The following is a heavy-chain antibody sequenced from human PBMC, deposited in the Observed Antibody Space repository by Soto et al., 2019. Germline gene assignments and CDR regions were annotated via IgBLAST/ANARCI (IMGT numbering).Heavy chain of an antibody. CDR1: GFTFSSYG. D-gene: IGHD3-10*01. Sequence: GGSLRLSCAASGFTFSSYGMHWVRQAPGKGLEWVAVIWCDGSNKYYADSVKGRFTISRDNSKNTLYLQMNSLRAEDTAVYYCARDTLWFGELSFYFDYWGQGTLVTVSS. CDR3: ARDTLWFGELSFYFDY. V-gene: IGHV3-33*01. CDR2: IWCDGSNK. J-gene: IGHJ4*02.